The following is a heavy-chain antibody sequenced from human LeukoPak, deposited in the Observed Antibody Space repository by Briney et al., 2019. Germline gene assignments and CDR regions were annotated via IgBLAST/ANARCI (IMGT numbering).Heavy chain of an antibody. D-gene: IGHD1-26*01. V-gene: IGHV1-18*01. CDR2: ISAYNGNT. CDR3: ARDLLRLSKVAEYFQH. Sequence: GASVKVSCKASGYTFTSYGISWVRQAPGQGLEWMGWISAYNGNTNYAQKLQGRVTMTTDTSTSTAYMELRSLRSDDTAVYYCARDLLRLSKVAEYFQHWGQGTLVTVSS. CDR1: GYTFTSYG. J-gene: IGHJ1*01.